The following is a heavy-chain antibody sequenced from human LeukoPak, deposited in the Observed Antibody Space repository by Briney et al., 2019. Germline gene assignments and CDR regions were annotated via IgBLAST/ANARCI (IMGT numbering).Heavy chain of an antibody. CDR1: GFTFSSYS. CDR3: ARVEVDWFDP. CDR2: ISSSSSYI. D-gene: IGHD2-15*01. Sequence: GGSLRLSCAASGFTFSSYSMSWVRQAPGKGLEWVSSISSSSSYIYYADSVKGRFTISRDNAKNSLYLQMNSLRAKDTAVYYCARVEVDWFDPWGQGTLVTVSS. V-gene: IGHV3-21*01. J-gene: IGHJ5*02.